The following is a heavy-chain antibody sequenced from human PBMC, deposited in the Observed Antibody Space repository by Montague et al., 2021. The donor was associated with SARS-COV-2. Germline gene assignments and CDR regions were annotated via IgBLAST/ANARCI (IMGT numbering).Heavy chain of an antibody. J-gene: IGHJ4*02. CDR1: GGSISSYY. CDR2: TYYSGST. Sequence: SETLSLTCTVSGGSISSYYWSWIRQPPGKVLEWTGFTYYSGSTNYNPSLKSRVTISVDTSKNQFSLKLSSVTAADTAVYYCARGFDYWGQGTLVTVSS. V-gene: IGHV4-59*01. CDR3: ARGFDY.